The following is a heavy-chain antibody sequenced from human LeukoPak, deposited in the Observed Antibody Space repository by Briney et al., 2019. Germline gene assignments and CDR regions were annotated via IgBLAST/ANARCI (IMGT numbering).Heavy chain of an antibody. CDR3: ARDAAIFGVVHAFDI. D-gene: IGHD3-3*01. Sequence: SQTLSLTCAISGDSVSSNSAAWNWIRQSPSRGLEWLGRIYYRSKWYNDYAVSVKSRIAINQDTSKNQFSLQLNSVTPEDTAVYYCARDAAIFGVVHAFDIWGQGTMVTVSS. J-gene: IGHJ3*02. CDR2: IYYRSKWYN. CDR1: GDSVSSNSAA. V-gene: IGHV6-1*01.